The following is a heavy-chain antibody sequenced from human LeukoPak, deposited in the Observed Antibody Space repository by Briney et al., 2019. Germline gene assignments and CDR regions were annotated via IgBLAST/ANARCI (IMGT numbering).Heavy chain of an antibody. V-gene: IGHV4-34*01. CDR3: ARAFPSIRD. J-gene: IGHJ4*02. CDR2: INHSGST. CDR1: GGSFSGYY. Sequence: PSETLSLTCAVYGGSFSGYYWSWIRQPPGKGLEWIGEINHSGSTNYNPSLKSRVTISVDTSKNQFSLKLSPVTAADTAVYYCARAFPSIRDWGQGTLVTVSS. D-gene: IGHD2-21*01.